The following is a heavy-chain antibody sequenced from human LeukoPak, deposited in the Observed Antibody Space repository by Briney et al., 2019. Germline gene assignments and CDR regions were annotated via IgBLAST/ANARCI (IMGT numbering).Heavy chain of an antibody. D-gene: IGHD5-18*01. J-gene: IGHJ4*02. CDR2: IKQDGSEK. V-gene: IGHV3-7*03. CDR1: GFTFSSYW. Sequence: GGSLRLSCAAPGFTFSSYWMSWVRQAPGKGLEWVANIKQDGSEKYYVDSVKGRFTISRDNAKNSLYLQMNSLRVEDTAVYYCARDTAGCDYWGQGTLVTVSS. CDR3: ARDTAGCDY.